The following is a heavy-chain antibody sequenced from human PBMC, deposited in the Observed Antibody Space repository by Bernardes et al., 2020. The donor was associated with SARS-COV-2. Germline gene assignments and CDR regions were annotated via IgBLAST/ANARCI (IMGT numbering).Heavy chain of an antibody. CDR2: IYNTGST. CDR3: ARGQYYYDFYSYKSEWPGAMDV. CDR1: GGSISNGGYY. Sequence: SETLSLTCTVSGGSISNGGYYWSWLRQHPGKGLEWIGHIYNTGSTYYSPSLKSLVTISIDTSRNQFSLKLSSVTAADTAVYYCARGQYYYDFYSYKSEWPGAMDVWGQGTTVTVSS. D-gene: IGHD3-3*01. V-gene: IGHV4-31*01. J-gene: IGHJ6*02.